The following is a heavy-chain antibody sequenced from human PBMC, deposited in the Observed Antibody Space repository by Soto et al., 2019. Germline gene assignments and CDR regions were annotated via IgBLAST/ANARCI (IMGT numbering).Heavy chain of an antibody. CDR1: GYSFTSYW. J-gene: IGHJ5*02. Sequence: XESLKISCKGSGYSFTSYWIGWVRQMPGKGLEWMGIIYPGDSDTRYSPSFQGQVTISADKSISTAYLQWSSLKASDTAMYYCARGGRRYYYDSSGEYNWFDPWGQGTLVTVSS. CDR3: ARGGRRYYYDSSGEYNWFDP. V-gene: IGHV5-51*01. CDR2: IYPGDSDT. D-gene: IGHD3-22*01.